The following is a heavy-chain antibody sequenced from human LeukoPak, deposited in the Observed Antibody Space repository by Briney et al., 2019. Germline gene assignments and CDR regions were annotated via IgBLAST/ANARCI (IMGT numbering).Heavy chain of an antibody. V-gene: IGHV4-59*12. CDR3: ARGGSVTLGGVIPFGNWFDP. Sequence: SETLSLTCTVSGGSISSYYWSWIRQPPGKGLEWIGYIYYSGSTNYNPSLKSRVTISVDTSKNQFSLQLNSVTPEDTAVYYCARGGSVTLGGVIPFGNWFDPWGQGTLVTVSS. J-gene: IGHJ5*02. CDR2: IYYSGST. CDR1: GGSISSYY. D-gene: IGHD3-16*02.